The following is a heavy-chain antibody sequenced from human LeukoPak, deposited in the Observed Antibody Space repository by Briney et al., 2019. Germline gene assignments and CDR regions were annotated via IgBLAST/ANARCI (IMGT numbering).Heavy chain of an antibody. CDR2: ISYSGANT. J-gene: IGHJ4*02. V-gene: IGHV3-23*01. Sequence: GGSLRLSCAASGFTFSNYAMNWVRQAPGKGLEWVSGISYSGANTHYADSVKGRFTVSRDNSKNTLSLQMNSLRAEDTAVYYCAKGIELWLTYFDHWGQGTLVTASS. D-gene: IGHD5-18*01. CDR3: AKGIELWLTYFDH. CDR1: GFTFSNYA.